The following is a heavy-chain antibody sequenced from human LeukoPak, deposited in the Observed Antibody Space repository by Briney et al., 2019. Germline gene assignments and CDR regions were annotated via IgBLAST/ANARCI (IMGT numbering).Heavy chain of an antibody. CDR1: GGPFTSYA. CDR2: IIPISGTT. J-gene: IGHJ5*02. V-gene: IGHV1-69*15. CDR3: ARKLRLGGNWFDP. Sequence: SVKVSFKTSGGPFTSYAITWVRQAPGQGLEWMGKIIPISGTTNYAQKFQGRVTFTADESTSTAYMELSSLRSEDTALYYCARKLRLGGNWFDPWGQGTLVTVSS. D-gene: IGHD1-26*01.